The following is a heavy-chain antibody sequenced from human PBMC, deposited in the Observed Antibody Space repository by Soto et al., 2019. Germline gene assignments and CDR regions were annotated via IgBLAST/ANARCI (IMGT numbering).Heavy chain of an antibody. Sequence: VQLVESGGGLGKPRGSLRLSCAVSGFTFSTCTMNWVRQAPGKGLEWVSSISGSDSMYYADSVKGRFTISRDNAKNARYLQMSSLRAEDTAVYYCSREVRPVVRREYDYWGQGTLVTVS. CDR1: GFTFSTCT. CDR3: SREVRPVVRREYDY. D-gene: IGHD3-10*01. V-gene: IGHV3-21*01. J-gene: IGHJ4*02. CDR2: ISGSDSM.